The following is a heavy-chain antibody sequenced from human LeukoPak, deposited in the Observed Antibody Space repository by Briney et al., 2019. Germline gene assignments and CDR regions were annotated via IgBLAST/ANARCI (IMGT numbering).Heavy chain of an antibody. D-gene: IGHD2/OR15-2a*01. J-gene: IGHJ4*02. V-gene: IGHV3-53*01. CDR3: AAQTTFSYYFDY. Sequence: GGSLRLSCAASGFTFSDYYMSWIRQAPGKGLEWVSIIYSGGSTYYADSVKGRFTISRDNSKNTLYLQMNSLRAEDTAVYYCAAQTTFSYYFDYWGQGTLVTVSS. CDR1: GFTFSDYY. CDR2: IYSGGST.